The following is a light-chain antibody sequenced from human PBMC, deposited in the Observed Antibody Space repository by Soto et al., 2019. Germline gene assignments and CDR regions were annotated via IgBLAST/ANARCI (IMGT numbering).Light chain of an antibody. V-gene: IGKV1D-13*01. CDR3: QQYSNWPGT. CDR2: DAS. Sequence: AIQLTQSPSSLSASVGDRVTITCRASQGISSALAWYQQKPGKAPKLLIYDASSLQTGVPSRFTGSGSGTEFTRTISSLQSEDLAGYYCQQYSNWPGTFGQGTKVDIK. CDR1: QGISSA. J-gene: IGKJ1*01.